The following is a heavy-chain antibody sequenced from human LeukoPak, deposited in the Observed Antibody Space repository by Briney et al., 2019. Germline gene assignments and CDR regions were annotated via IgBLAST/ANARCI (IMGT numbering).Heavy chain of an antibody. CDR3: ARVSILIVPYYAFDI. Sequence: GGSLRLSCAASGFTFSSYGMHWVRQAPGKGLEWVSFIRYDGSNEYYADSVRGRFTISRDNAKNSLYLQMNSLRAEDTAVYYCARVSILIVPYYAFDIWGQGTMVTVSS. CDR1: GFTFSSYG. CDR2: IRYDGSNE. J-gene: IGHJ3*02. D-gene: IGHD2/OR15-2a*01. V-gene: IGHV3-30*02.